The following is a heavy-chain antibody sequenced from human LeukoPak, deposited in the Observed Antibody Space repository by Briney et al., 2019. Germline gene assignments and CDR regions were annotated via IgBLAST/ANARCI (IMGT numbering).Heavy chain of an antibody. V-gene: IGHV3-21*01. CDR2: ISSNSIYI. Sequence: PGGSLRLSRAASGFTLSSYSMNWVRQGPGKGLEWVSSISSNSIYIYYADSVKGRFTISRDNAKNSLFLQMNSLRAEDTAVYYCAREGGSTKYHFDYWGQGTLVTVSS. D-gene: IGHD2-8*01. CDR3: AREGGSTKYHFDY. J-gene: IGHJ4*02. CDR1: GFTLSSYS.